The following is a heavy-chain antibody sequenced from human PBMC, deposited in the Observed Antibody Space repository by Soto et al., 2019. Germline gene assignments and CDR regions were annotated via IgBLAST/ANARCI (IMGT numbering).Heavy chain of an antibody. V-gene: IGHV4-59*13. Sequence: QVRLQESGPGLVKPSETLSLTCPVSNASISSYYWIWFRQPPGRRLEWIGYMAPSGSSKYNPSLAGRVTISVDTSNNQFSLKLTSVTAADTAVYYCARDGNFGDDIHDYYGMDVWGRGTTVTVSS. CDR2: MAPSGSS. CDR1: NASISSYY. J-gene: IGHJ6*02. CDR3: ARDGNFGDDIHDYYGMDV. D-gene: IGHD4-17*01.